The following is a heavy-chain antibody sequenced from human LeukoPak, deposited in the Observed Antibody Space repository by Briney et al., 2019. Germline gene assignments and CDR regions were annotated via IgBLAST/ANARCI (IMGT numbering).Heavy chain of an antibody. V-gene: IGHV1-3*01. CDR1: GYTFTSYA. D-gene: IGHD4-17*01. CDR3: ARESDYGDYADY. J-gene: IGHJ4*02. CDR2: INAGNGNT. Sequence: ASVKVSCKASGYTFTSYAKHWVRQAPGQRLEWMGWINAGNGNTKYSQKFQGRVTITRDTSASTAYMELSSLRSEDTAVYYCARESDYGDYADYWGQGTLVTVSS.